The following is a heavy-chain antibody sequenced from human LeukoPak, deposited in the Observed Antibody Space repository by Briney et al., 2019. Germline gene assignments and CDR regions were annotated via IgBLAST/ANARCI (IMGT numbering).Heavy chain of an antibody. J-gene: IGHJ4*02. D-gene: IGHD3-22*01. CDR2: INPNSGGT. Sequence: ASVKVSCKASGYTFTGYYMHWVRQAPGHGLEWMGRINPNSGGTNYAQKFQGRVTMTRDTSISTAYMELSRLRSDDTAVYYCARGTYYYDSSGYFDYWGQGTLVTVSS. V-gene: IGHV1-2*06. CDR3: ARGTYYYDSSGYFDY. CDR1: GYTFTGYY.